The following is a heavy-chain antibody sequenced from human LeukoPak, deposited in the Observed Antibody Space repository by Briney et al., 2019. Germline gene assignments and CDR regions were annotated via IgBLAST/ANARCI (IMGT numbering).Heavy chain of an antibody. J-gene: IGHJ4*02. CDR2: INQLGNEK. D-gene: IGHD2-2*01. Sequence: GGSLRLSCAVSGFTFSSYWMSWIRQAPGRGLEGVANINQLGNEKNYVDSVNGRFTISRNNVDDSLYLEMNSLRVEDTAVYYCGRDRVVPAATFYWGQGVLVTVSS. CDR3: GRDRVVPAATFY. CDR1: GFTFSSYW. V-gene: IGHV3-7*01.